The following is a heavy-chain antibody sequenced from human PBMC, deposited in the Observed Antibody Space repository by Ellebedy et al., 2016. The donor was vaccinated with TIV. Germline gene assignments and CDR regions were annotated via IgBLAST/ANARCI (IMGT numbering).Heavy chain of an antibody. V-gene: IGHV3-9*01. CDR2: IRWNSGTV. D-gene: IGHD3-10*01. CDR1: GFNFDDYD. CDR3: ARSYYGSGSPDY. Sequence: SLKISCAASGFNFDDYDMYWVRQAPGKGLEWVSGIRWNSGTVGDADSVKGRFTISRDNAKNSLYLQMNSLRADDTALYYCARSYYGSGSPDYWGQGTLVTVSS. J-gene: IGHJ4*02.